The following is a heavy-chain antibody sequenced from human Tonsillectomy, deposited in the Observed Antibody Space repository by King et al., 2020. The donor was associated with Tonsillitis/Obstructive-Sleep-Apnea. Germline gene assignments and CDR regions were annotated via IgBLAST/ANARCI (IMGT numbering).Heavy chain of an antibody. Sequence: VQLVESGGGLVQPGGSLRLSCAASGFTLRSYAMSWVRQAPGKGLEWVSTISGSGGRTYYADSVKGRFTISRDKSKNTLYLEMNSLRAEDTAVYFCAKENGDYDFWSGHPYNLWGQGTLVTVSP. J-gene: IGHJ4*02. CDR2: ISGSGGRT. CDR1: GFTLRSYA. CDR3: AKENGDYDFWSGHPYNL. D-gene: IGHD3-3*01. V-gene: IGHV3-23*04.